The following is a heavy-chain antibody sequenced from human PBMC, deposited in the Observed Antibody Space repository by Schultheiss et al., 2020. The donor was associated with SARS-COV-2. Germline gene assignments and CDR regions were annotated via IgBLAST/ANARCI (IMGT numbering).Heavy chain of an antibody. CDR1: GYTFTSYG. CDR2: IIPILGIA. J-gene: IGHJ4*02. CDR3: ARDSEGAYGGDSLGLDY. Sequence: SVKVSCKASGYTFTSYGISWVRQAPGQGPEWMGWIIPILGIANYAQKFQGRVTITADESTSTLYMEVSSLRSDDTAAYYCARDSEGAYGGDSLGLDYWGQGTLVTVSS. V-gene: IGHV1-69*10. D-gene: IGHD4-23*01.